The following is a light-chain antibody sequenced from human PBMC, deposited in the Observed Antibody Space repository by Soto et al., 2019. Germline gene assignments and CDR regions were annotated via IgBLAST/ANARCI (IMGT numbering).Light chain of an antibody. CDR1: QSVSSY. Sequence: EILLTQSPGTLSLSPGARATLSCRASQSVSSYLAWYQQKPGQAPRLLIYDASNRATGIPARFSGSGSGTDFTLTISSLEPEDFAVYYCQQRSNWPITFGQGTRLEIK. J-gene: IGKJ5*01. CDR2: DAS. CDR3: QQRSNWPIT. V-gene: IGKV3-11*01.